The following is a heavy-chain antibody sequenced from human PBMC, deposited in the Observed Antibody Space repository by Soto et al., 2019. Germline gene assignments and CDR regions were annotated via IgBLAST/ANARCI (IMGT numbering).Heavy chain of an antibody. CDR3: ARVLLGLRFGEAYPPDY. CDR1: GYTFTSYG. Sequence: GASVKVSCKASGYTFTSYGISWVRQAPGQGLEWMGWISAYNGNTNYAQKLQGRVTMTTDTSTSTAYMELRSLRSDDTAVYYCARVLLGLRFGEAYPPDYWGQGALVTVSS. V-gene: IGHV1-18*01. J-gene: IGHJ4*02. D-gene: IGHD3-10*01. CDR2: ISAYNGNT.